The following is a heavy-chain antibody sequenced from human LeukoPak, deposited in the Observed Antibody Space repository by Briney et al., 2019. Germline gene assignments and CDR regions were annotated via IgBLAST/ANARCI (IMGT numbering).Heavy chain of an antibody. CDR3: ARDYYGSGSGAWFDP. V-gene: IGHV4-59*01. CDR2: IYYSGST. Sequence: KPSETLSLTCTVSGGSISSYYWSWIRQPPGKGLEWIGYIYYSGSTNYSPSLKSRVTISVDTSKNQFSLKLSSVTAADTAVYYCARDYYGSGSGAWFDPWGQGTLVTVSS. CDR1: GGSISSYY. J-gene: IGHJ5*02. D-gene: IGHD3-10*01.